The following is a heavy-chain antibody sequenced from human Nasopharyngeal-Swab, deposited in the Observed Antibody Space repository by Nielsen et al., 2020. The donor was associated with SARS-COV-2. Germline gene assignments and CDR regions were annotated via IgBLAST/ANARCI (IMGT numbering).Heavy chain of an antibody. Sequence: SVKVSCKASGGTFSSYAISWARQAPGQGLEWMGGIIPIFGTANYAQKFQGRVTITADESTSTAYMELSSLRSDDTAVYYCARLYCGGDCSYYYYYGMDVWGQGTTVTVSS. J-gene: IGHJ6*02. CDR3: ARLYCGGDCSYYYYYGMDV. D-gene: IGHD2-21*02. CDR1: GGTFSSYA. V-gene: IGHV1-69*13. CDR2: IIPIFGTA.